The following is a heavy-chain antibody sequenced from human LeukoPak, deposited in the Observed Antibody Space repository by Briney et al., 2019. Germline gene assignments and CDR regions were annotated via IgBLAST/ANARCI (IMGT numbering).Heavy chain of an antibody. CDR3: AVNGYDYYFDY. J-gene: IGHJ4*02. CDR2: IYYSGST. CDR1: GGSISSSSYY. Sequence: SETLSLTCTVPGGSISSSSYYWGWIRQPPGKGLEWIGSIYYSGSTYYNPSLKSRVTISVDTSKNQFSLKLSSVTAADTAVYYCAVNGYDYYFDYWGQGTLVTVSS. D-gene: IGHD5-12*01. V-gene: IGHV4-39*01.